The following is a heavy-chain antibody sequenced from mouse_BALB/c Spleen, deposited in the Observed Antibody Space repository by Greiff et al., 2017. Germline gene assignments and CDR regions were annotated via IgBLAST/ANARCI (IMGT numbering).Heavy chain of an antibody. CDR3: ARSEYYGYAMDY. V-gene: IGHV1-69*02. CDR1: GYTFTSYW. CDR2: IDPSDSET. D-gene: IGHD1-1*01. J-gene: IGHJ4*01. Sequence: VQLQQSGAELVKPGAPVKLSCKASGYTFTSYWMNWVKQRPGRGLEWIGRIDPSDSETHYNQKFKDKATLTVDKSSSTAYIQLSSLTSEDSTVYYCARSEYYGYAMDYWGQGTSVTVSS.